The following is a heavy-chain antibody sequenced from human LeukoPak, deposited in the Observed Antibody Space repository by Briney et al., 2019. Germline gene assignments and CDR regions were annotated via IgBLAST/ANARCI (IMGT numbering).Heavy chain of an antibody. V-gene: IGHV3-7*01. CDR1: GFTFSSYW. D-gene: IGHD3-10*01. CDR3: ARSVFAGYGSGTHYDY. CDR2: IKQDGSEK. J-gene: IGHJ4*02. Sequence: GGSLRLSFAASGFTFSSYWMSWVRQAPGKGLEGVANIKQDGSEKYYVDSVKARFTISRDNAKNSLYLQMSSLRAEDTAVYYCARSVFAGYGSGTHYDYWGQGTLVTVSS.